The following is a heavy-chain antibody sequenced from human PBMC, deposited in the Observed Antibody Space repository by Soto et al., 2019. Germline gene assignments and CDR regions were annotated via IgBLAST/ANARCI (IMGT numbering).Heavy chain of an antibody. CDR2: ISSSGSTI. CDR3: ARERQSGIAASYLDY. V-gene: IGHV3-48*03. CDR1: GFTFSSYE. J-gene: IGHJ4*02. D-gene: IGHD6-6*01. Sequence: GGSLRLSCAASGFTFSSYEMNWVRQAPGKGLEWVSYISSSGSTIYYADSVKGRFTISRDNAKNSLYLQMNSLRAEDTAVYYCARERQSGIAASYLDYWGQGTLVTVSS.